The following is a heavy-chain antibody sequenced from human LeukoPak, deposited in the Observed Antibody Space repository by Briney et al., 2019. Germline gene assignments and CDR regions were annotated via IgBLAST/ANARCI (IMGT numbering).Heavy chain of an antibody. CDR3: AKHMRATNTYSFFGLDV. Sequence: PGGSLRLSCAATGSTFKDYGMHWVRQPPGKGLEWVSSINWNGGGTDYADSVKGRFTISRDNAKNSLYLQLSSLRPEDTALYYCAKHMRATNTYSFFGLDVWGQGTTVTVSS. CDR1: GSTFKDYG. D-gene: IGHD1-26*01. V-gene: IGHV3-9*01. CDR2: INWNGGGT. J-gene: IGHJ6*02.